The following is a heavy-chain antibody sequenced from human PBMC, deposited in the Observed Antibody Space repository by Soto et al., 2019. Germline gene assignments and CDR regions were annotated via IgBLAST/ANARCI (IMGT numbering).Heavy chain of an antibody. D-gene: IGHD3-10*01. CDR2: ITGSSTYI. Sequence: EVQLVESGGGLVKPGGSLRLSCAASGITFSDYSMNWVRQAPGKGLEWVASITGSSTYIFYADSVKGRFTISRDNPKESRYRQMSSLEANDTAVNYCARLPPPVEVRAVPGAWGQGTLVNVSS. CDR1: GITFSDYS. V-gene: IGHV3-21*01. CDR3: ARLPPPVEVRAVPGA. J-gene: IGHJ5*02.